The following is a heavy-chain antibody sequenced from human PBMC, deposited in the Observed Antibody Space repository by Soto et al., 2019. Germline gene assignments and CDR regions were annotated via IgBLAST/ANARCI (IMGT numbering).Heavy chain of an antibody. V-gene: IGHV4-30-2*01. CDR1: GDSVTSGGFS. Sequence: QLVLQESGSRLVEPSQTLSLTCVVSGDSVTSGGFSWSWIRQPPGKGLEWLGYVFHSGSTHYNPALESRVTMSLDRSNNQISLRLTSFPAADTAVYFGARVLHWFDPWGQGLPVTVSS. J-gene: IGHJ5*02. CDR2: VFHSGST. CDR3: ARVLHWFDP.